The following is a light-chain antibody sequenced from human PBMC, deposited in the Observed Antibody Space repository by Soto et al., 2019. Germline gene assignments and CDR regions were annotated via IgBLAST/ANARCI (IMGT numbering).Light chain of an antibody. CDR1: QSVSDNY. CDR3: QQYGNSWT. CDR2: GAS. J-gene: IGKJ1*01. Sequence: EIVLTQSPGTLSLSPGERATLSCRASQSVSDNYLAWYQHKPGKATRLLIYGASSRATGIPDRFSGSGSWTDFSLTISSLQPEDFAVYYCQQYGNSWTFGQGTKVEVK. V-gene: IGKV3-20*01.